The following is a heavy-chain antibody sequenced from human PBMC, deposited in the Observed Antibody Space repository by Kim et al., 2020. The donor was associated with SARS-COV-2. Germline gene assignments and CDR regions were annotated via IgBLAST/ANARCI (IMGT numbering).Heavy chain of an antibody. Sequence: ASVKGRFTISRDNAKNSLYLQMNSLRAEDTAVYYGAGDRSTIVGATALDYWGQGTLVTVSS. D-gene: IGHD1-26*01. J-gene: IGHJ4*02. V-gene: IGHV3-11*01. CDR3: AGDRSTIVGATALDY.